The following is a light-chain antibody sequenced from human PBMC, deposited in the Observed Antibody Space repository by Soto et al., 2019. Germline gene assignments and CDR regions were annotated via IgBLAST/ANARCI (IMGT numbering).Light chain of an antibody. V-gene: IGKV1-5*01. CDR3: QRYNSNSRT. J-gene: IGKJ1*01. CDR2: DAS. Sequence: DIQMPQSPSTLSASVGDRVTITCRASQNVNSWVAWYQQKPGKAPKFLIYDASNLESGVPSRFSGRGSGTEFTLTISSLQPDDFATYYCQRYNSNSRTFGQGTRV. CDR1: QNVNSW.